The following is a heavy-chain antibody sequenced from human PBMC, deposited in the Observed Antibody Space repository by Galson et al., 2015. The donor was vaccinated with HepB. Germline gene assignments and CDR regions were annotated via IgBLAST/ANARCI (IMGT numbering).Heavy chain of an antibody. J-gene: IGHJ5*01. D-gene: IGHD3-9*01. V-gene: IGHV3-23*01. CDR2: ISGTANKT. CDR1: GFTFNGFG. CDR3: AKGGGPLRYLDS. Sequence: SLRLSCATSGFTFNGFGLTWVRQAPGKGLEWVSGISGTANKTYVADSVRGRFTVSRDNSKNTLFLQMDSLRPEDTALYYCAKGGGPLRYLDSWGQGEMVIVSS.